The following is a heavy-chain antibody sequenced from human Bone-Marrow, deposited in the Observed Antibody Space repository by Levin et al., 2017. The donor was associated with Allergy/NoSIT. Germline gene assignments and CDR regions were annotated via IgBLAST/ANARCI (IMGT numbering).Heavy chain of an antibody. CDR2: TYYRSKWYY. V-gene: IGHV6-1*01. J-gene: IGHJ4*02. CDR3: ARDAGIGNDALDC. Sequence: PSQTLSLTCAISGDSVSSESAAWNWIRQSPSRGLEWLGRTYYRSKWYYDYPLSLKSRITINPDTSKNQFSLHLNSVTPEDTALYYCARDAGIGNDALDCWGQGTLVTVSS. CDR1: GDSVSSESAA. D-gene: IGHD1-1*01.